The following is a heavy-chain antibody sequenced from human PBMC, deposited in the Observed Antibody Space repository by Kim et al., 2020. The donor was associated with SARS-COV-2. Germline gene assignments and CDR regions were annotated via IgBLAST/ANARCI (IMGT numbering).Heavy chain of an antibody. D-gene: IGHD3-10*01. CDR3: AKDGARITMVRGVIGWFDP. CDR1: GFTFSSYG. CDR2: ISYDGSNK. V-gene: IGHV3-30*18. J-gene: IGHJ5*02. Sequence: GGSLRLSCAASGFTFSSYGMHWVRQAPGKGLEWVAVISYDGSNKYYADSVKGRFTISRDNSKNTLYLQMNSLRAEDTAAYYCAKDGARITMVRGVIGWFDPWGQGTLVTVSS.